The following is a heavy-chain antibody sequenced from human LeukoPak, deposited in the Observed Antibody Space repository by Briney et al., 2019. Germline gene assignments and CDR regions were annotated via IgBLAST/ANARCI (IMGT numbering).Heavy chain of an antibody. CDR3: ARRRTTRTQYYYGRVV. V-gene: IGHV1-69*04. Sequence: ASVKVSCKASGGTFSSYAISWVRQAPGQGREWMGRIIPILGIANYAQNFQGTVTITADKSTSTAYMELSSPRSEDTAVYFCARRRTTRTQYYYGRVVWAKGTTVTVSS. CDR1: GGTFSSYA. CDR2: IIPILGIA. J-gene: IGHJ6*04. D-gene: IGHD1-1*01.